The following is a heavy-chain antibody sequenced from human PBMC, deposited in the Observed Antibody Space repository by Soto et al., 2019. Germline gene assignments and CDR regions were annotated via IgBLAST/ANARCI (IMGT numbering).Heavy chain of an antibody. D-gene: IGHD2-21*01. CDR2: IIPIFGTA. Sequence: SVKVSCKASGGTFSSYAISWVRQARGQGLEWMGGIIPIFGTANYAQKFQGRVTITADESTSTAYMELSSLRSEDTAVYYCARDGLSDGYNLPYYYYGMDVWGQGTTVTVSS. J-gene: IGHJ6*02. CDR1: GGTFSSYA. CDR3: ARDGLSDGYNLPYYYYGMDV. V-gene: IGHV1-69*13.